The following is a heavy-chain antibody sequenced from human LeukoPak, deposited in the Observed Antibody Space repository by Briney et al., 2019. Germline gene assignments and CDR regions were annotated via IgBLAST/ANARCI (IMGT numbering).Heavy chain of an antibody. CDR1: GGSISSYY. CDR3: ARGGGDIVVVPAATRFDY. V-gene: IGHV4-34*01. CDR2: INHSGST. J-gene: IGHJ4*02. D-gene: IGHD2-2*01. Sequence: SETLSLTCTVSGGSISSYYWSWIRQPPGKGLEWIGEINHSGSTNYNPSLKSRVTISVDTSKNQFSLKLSSVTAADTAVYYCARGGGDIVVVPAATRFDYWGQGTLVTVSS.